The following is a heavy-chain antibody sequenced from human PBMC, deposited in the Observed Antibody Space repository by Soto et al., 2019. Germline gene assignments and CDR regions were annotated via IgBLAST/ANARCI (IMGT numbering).Heavy chain of an antibody. J-gene: IGHJ3*02. Sequence: SETLSLTCAVYGGSFSGYYWSWIRQPPGKGLEWIGEINHSGSTNYNPSLKSRVTISVDTSKNQFSLKLSSVTAADTAVYYCARRYYDSSGYYYSDAFDIWGQGTMVTVSS. CDR3: ARRYYDSSGYYYSDAFDI. CDR2: INHSGST. CDR1: GGSFSGYY. V-gene: IGHV4-34*01. D-gene: IGHD3-22*01.